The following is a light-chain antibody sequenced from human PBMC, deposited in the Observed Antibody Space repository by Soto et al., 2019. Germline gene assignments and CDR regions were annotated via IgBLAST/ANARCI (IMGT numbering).Light chain of an antibody. CDR2: DVS. CDR3: CSYAGSDTLYV. CDR1: STDVGGYNY. J-gene: IGLJ1*01. Sequence: QSALTQPRSVSGSPGQSVTISCTGTSTDVGGYNYVFWYQQHPGKVPKLMIYDVSKRPSGVPDRFSGSKSGNTASLTISGLQAEDEADYYCCSYAGSDTLYVFGSGTKLTVL. V-gene: IGLV2-11*01.